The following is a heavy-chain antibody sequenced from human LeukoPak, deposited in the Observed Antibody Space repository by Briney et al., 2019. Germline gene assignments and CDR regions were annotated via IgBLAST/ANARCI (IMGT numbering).Heavy chain of an antibody. CDR1: GGSISSSSYY. CDR3: ARDVTMIVVPHAFDI. J-gene: IGHJ3*02. D-gene: IGHD3-22*01. V-gene: IGHV4-39*07. CDR2: IYYSGST. Sequence: SETLSLTCTVSGGSISSSSYYWGWIRQPPGKGLEWIGSIYYSGSTYYNPSLKSRVTISVDTSKNQFSLKLSSVTAADTAVYYCARDVTMIVVPHAFDIWGQGTMVTVSS.